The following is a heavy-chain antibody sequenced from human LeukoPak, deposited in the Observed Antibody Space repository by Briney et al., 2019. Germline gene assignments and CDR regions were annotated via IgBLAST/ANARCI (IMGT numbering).Heavy chain of an antibody. D-gene: IGHD6-13*01. CDR3: ARDLDSSSWYRRNWFDP. J-gene: IGHJ5*02. CDR1: RFTFSSYW. V-gene: IGHV3-21*01. Sequence: PGGSLRLSCAASRFTFSSYWMNWVRQAPGKGLEWVSSISSSSSYIYYADSVKGRFTISRDNAKNSLYLQMNSLRAEDTAVYYCARDLDSSSWYRRNWFDPWGQGTLVTVSS. CDR2: ISSSSSYI.